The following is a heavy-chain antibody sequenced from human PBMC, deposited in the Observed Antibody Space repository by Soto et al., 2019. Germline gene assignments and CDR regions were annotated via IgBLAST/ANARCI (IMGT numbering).Heavy chain of an antibody. CDR2: INGDGTDT. CDR1: GCTLSMYW. CDR3: AREVGRGSGSYYLDY. D-gene: IGHD3-16*01. Sequence: GGSLRLSCAASGCTLSMYWMHWVRQAPGKGLLWVSRINGDGTDTTYADSVKGRFTISRDNAKNTVYLQMNGLRAEDTAVYYCAREVGRGSGSYYLDYWGQETLVTVSS. J-gene: IGHJ4*02. V-gene: IGHV3-74*03.